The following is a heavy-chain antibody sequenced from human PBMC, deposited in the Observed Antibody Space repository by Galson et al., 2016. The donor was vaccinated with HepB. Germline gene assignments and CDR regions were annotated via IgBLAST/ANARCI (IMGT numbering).Heavy chain of an antibody. CDR2: IKQDGSEK. CDR3: ASAPAATESDY. CDR1: GFTFSGYW. V-gene: IGHV3-7*01. Sequence: SLRLSCAASGFTFSGYWMTWVRQAPGKGLEWVANIKQDGSEKNYVDSVKGRFTISRDNAKNLVYLQMNSLRAEDTAMYYCASAPAATESDYWGQGILVTVSS. J-gene: IGHJ4*02. D-gene: IGHD6-25*01.